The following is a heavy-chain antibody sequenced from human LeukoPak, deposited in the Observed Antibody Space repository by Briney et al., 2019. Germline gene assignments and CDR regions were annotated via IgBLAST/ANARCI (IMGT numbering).Heavy chain of an antibody. CDR2: KYYSGSA. J-gene: IGHJ3*01. D-gene: IGHD2-2*01. Sequence: PSETLSLTCNVSGVSVSDGRYYWTWIRQHPGKGLEWIGYKYYSGSAKYNPSLKSRLTISIDTSKNQLSLQLSSVTAADTATYYCATPYCSSISCLDVFNVWGPGTRVIVSS. CDR3: ATPYCSSISCLDVFNV. CDR1: GVSVSDGRYY. V-gene: IGHV4-31*03.